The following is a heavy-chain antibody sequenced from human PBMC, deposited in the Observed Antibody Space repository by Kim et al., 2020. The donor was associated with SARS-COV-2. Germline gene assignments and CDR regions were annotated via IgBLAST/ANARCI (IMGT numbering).Heavy chain of an antibody. Sequence: SETLSLTCAVYGGSFSGYYWSWIRQPPGKGLEWIGEINHSGSTNYNPSLKSRVTISVDTSKNQFSLKLSSVTAADTAVYYCARITGHYYDSSGYPWGQGTLVTVSS. D-gene: IGHD3-22*01. J-gene: IGHJ5*02. CDR3: ARITGHYYDSSGYP. CDR1: GGSFSGYY. V-gene: IGHV4-34*01. CDR2: INHSGST.